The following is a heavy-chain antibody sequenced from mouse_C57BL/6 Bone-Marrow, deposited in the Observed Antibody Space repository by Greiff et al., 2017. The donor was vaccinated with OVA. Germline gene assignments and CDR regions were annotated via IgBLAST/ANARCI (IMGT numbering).Heavy chain of an antibody. V-gene: IGHV5-6*01. CDR1: GFTFSSYG. J-gene: IGHJ3*01. Sequence: EVKLMESGGDLVKPGGSLKLSCAASGFTFSSYGMSWVRQTPDKRLEWVATISSGGSYTYYPDSVKGRFTISRDNAKNTLYLQMSSLKSEDTAMYYCARLTFFAYWGQGTLGTVSA. CDR3: ARLTFFAY. CDR2: ISSGGSYT. D-gene: IGHD2-13*01.